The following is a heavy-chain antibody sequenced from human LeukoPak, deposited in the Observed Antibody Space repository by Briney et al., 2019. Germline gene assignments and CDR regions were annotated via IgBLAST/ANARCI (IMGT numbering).Heavy chain of an antibody. CDR2: ISSRSSSI. Sequence: GGSLRLSCAASGFTFSSYSMNWVRQAPGKGLEWVSYISSRSSSIYYADSVKGRFTLSRDNAKNSLYLQMNSLRDEDTAVYYCARDYGRSRDYGMDVWGQGTTVTVSS. CDR3: ARDYGRSRDYGMDV. V-gene: IGHV3-48*02. D-gene: IGHD3-10*01. J-gene: IGHJ6*02. CDR1: GFTFSSYS.